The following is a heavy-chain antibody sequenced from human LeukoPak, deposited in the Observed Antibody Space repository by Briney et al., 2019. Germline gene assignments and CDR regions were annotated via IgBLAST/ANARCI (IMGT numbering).Heavy chain of an antibody. CDR3: ARLVGAAPGQAWFDP. D-gene: IGHD6-13*01. CDR2: IIPIFGTA. Sequence: ASVKVSCKASGGTFSSCAISWVRQAPGQGLEWMGGIIPIFGTADYAQKFQGRVTITADESTSTAYMELSSLRSEDTAVYYCARLVGAAPGQAWFDPWGQGTLVTVSS. J-gene: IGHJ5*02. V-gene: IGHV1-69*13. CDR1: GGTFSSCA.